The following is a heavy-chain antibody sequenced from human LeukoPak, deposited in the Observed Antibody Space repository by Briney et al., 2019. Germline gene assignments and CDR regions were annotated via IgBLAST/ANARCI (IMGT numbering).Heavy chain of an antibody. Sequence: PGGSLRLSCTASGFTFSSYWMSWVRQAPGKGLEWVANIKQDGSEKYYVDSVKGRFTISRDGAKNSLYLQMNSLRAEDTAVYYCARLTYYDFWSGYKFDYWGQGTLVTVSS. D-gene: IGHD3-3*01. CDR1: GFTFSSYW. CDR2: IKQDGSEK. CDR3: ARLTYYDFWSGYKFDY. J-gene: IGHJ4*02. V-gene: IGHV3-7*05.